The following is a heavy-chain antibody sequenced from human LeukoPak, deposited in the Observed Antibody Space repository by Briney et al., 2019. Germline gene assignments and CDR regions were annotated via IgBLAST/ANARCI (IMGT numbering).Heavy chain of an antibody. CDR3: ARGGYGGANSGILDS. V-gene: IGHV1-2*02. CDR1: GYTFTGYY. J-gene: IGHJ4*02. CDR2: INPNGGGT. Sequence: ASVKVSCKASGYTFTGYYIHWVGQAPGQGLEWMGWINPNGGGTNYAQKFQGRVTMTRDTSISTAYMELSRLRSDDTDVYYCARGGYGGANSGILDSWCQGTLVTVSS. D-gene: IGHD6-25*01.